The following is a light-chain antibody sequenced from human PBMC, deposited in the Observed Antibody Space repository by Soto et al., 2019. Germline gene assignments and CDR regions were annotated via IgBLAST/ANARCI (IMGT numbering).Light chain of an antibody. Sequence: SYELIQPPSVSVAPGQAARITCGGNNIGSKSVHWYQQKPGPAPVLVVYDDSARPSGIPERFSGSNSGNTATLTISRVEAGDEADYYCQVWESSSDRYVFGTGTKLTGL. V-gene: IGLV3-21*02. CDR2: DDS. J-gene: IGLJ1*01. CDR3: QVWESSSDRYV. CDR1: NIGSKS.